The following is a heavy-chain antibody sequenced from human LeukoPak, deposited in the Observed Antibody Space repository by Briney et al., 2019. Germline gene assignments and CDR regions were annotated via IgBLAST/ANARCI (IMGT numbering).Heavy chain of an antibody. Sequence: SQTLSLTCTVSGGSISSGSYYWSWIRQPAGKGLEWIGRIYTSGSTNYNPSLKSRVTISVDTSKNQFSLKLSSVTAADTAVYYCARDLIGPYYFDYWGQGTQVTVSS. CDR2: IYTSGST. CDR1: GGSISSGSYY. J-gene: IGHJ4*02. V-gene: IGHV4-61*02. CDR3: ARDLIGPYYFDY.